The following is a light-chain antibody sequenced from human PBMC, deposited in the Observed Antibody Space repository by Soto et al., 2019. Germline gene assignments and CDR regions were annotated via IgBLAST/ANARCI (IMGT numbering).Light chain of an antibody. CDR3: QHFGSSLYT. CDR2: DAS. CDR1: QSVSNSY. Sequence: ETVLTQSPGTLSLSPGERATLSCWTSQSVSNSYLAWYQQKPGQAPRLLIYDASSRAPGIPDRFSGSGSGTDFTLTISRRELEDFPVYYCQHFGSSLYTFGQGTKLEIK. J-gene: IGKJ2*01. V-gene: IGKV3-20*01.